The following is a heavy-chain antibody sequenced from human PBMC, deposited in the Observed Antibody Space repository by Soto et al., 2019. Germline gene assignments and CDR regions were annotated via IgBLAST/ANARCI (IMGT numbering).Heavy chain of an antibody. CDR2: IYYSGST. CDR1: GGSISSGDYY. V-gene: IGHV4-30-4*01. Sequence: QVQLQESGPGLVKPSQTLSLTCTVSGGSISSGDYYWSWIRQPPGKGLEWIGYIYYSGSTYYNPSLKSRVTISVDTSKNQFSLKLRSVTAADTAVYYWAIGITMVRGVIIQDFQHWGQGTLVTVSS. CDR3: AIGITMVRGVIIQDFQH. J-gene: IGHJ1*01. D-gene: IGHD3-10*01.